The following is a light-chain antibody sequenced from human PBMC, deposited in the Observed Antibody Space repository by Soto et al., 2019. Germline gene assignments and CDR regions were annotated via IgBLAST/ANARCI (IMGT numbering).Light chain of an antibody. CDR3: QQYNSYS. CDR1: QSISNW. Sequence: DIEVTQSASTLPASVGDRVTITCRARQSISNWLAWYQQKPGTAPTLLIYHASTLGSGVPSRFSGSGSGTEFPLTISSLQHYDSATCSCQQYNSYSFGQGTKVDIK. J-gene: IGKJ1*01. CDR2: HAS. V-gene: IGKV1-5*01.